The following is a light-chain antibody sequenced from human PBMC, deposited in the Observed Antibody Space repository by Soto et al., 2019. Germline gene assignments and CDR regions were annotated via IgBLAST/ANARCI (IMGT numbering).Light chain of an antibody. CDR1: SSNIGAGYD. CDR3: QSYDSSLSGSKV. J-gene: IGLJ2*01. V-gene: IGLV1-40*01. Sequence: QSMLTQPPSVSGAPGQRVTISCTGSSSNIGAGYDVHWYQHLPGTAPKLLIYGNSNRPSGVPDRFSGSKSGTSASLAITGLQAEDEADSYCQSYDSSLSGSKVFGGGTKLTVL. CDR2: GNS.